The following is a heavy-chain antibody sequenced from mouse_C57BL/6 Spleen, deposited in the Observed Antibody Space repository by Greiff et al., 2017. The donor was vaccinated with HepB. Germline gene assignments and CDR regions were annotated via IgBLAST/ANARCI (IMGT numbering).Heavy chain of an antibody. Sequence: EVKLMESGPELVKPGASVKISCKASGYSFTDYNMNWVKQSNGKSLEWIGVINPNYGTTSYNQKFKGKATLTVDQSSSTAYMQLNSLTSEDSAVYYCARSGIDYGRIYAMDYWGQGTSVTVSS. V-gene: IGHV1-39*01. CDR3: ARSGIDYGRIYAMDY. CDR1: GYSFTDYN. CDR2: INPNYGTT. J-gene: IGHJ4*01. D-gene: IGHD1-1*01.